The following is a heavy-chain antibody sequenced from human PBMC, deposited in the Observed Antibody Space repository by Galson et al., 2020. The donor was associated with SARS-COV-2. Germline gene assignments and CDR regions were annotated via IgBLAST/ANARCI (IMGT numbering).Heavy chain of an antibody. J-gene: IGHJ4*02. CDR3: ARGRFYDSTGYSTSYYFDS. Sequence: SETLSLTCTVSGVSVISVGNYWTWILQHPGKGLEWIVHIFSSVTTYYSPSLKSRVTISVDTSQNQFSLRLSSVTAADTAVYYCARGRFYDSTGYSTSYYFDSWGQGTLVTVSS. CDR1: GVSVISVGNY. V-gene: IGHV4-31*03. D-gene: IGHD3-22*01. CDR2: IFSSVTT.